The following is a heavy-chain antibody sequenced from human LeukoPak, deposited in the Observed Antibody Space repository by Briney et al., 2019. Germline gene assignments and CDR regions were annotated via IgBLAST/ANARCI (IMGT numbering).Heavy chain of an antibody. J-gene: IGHJ6*03. D-gene: IGHD3-10*01. CDR1: GFTFDDYG. Sequence: PGGSLRLSCAASGFTFDDYGMSWVRHAPGKGLGWVSGVNWNGGSTGYADSVEDRLTISRDNANTSLYLQMNSLRAEDTALYYCARDREWFGDHYYYMDVWGKGTTVTVSS. CDR2: VNWNGGST. V-gene: IGHV3-20*04. CDR3: ARDREWFGDHYYYMDV.